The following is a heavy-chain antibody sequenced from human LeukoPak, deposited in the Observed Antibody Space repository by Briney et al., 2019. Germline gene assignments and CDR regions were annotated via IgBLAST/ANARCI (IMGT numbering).Heavy chain of an antibody. J-gene: IGHJ5*02. CDR3: ARNAENYDFWSGRNWFDP. CDR1: GYTFTSYG. V-gene: IGHV1-18*01. CDR2: ISVYTGNT. Sequence: ASVKVSCKASGYTFTSYGISWVRQAPGQGLEWMGWISVYTGNTNSAQKLQGRVTMTTDTSTSTAYMELRSLRSDDTAVYYCARNAENYDFWSGRNWFDPWGQGTLVTVSS. D-gene: IGHD3-3*01.